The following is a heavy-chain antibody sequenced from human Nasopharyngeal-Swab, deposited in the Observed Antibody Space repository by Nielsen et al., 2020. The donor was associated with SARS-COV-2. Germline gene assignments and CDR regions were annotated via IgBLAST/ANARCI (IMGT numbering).Heavy chain of an antibody. D-gene: IGHD3-3*01. Sequence: SETLSLTCTVSGGSISSYYWSWIRQPQGKGLGGIGYIYYSGSTNYNPSLKSRVTISVDTSKNQFSLKLSSVTAADTAVYYCARDSGTRQYYDFWSGYDAYAFDIWGQGTMVTVSS. V-gene: IGHV4-59*01. CDR2: IYYSGST. J-gene: IGHJ3*02. CDR1: GGSISSYY. CDR3: ARDSGTRQYYDFWSGYDAYAFDI.